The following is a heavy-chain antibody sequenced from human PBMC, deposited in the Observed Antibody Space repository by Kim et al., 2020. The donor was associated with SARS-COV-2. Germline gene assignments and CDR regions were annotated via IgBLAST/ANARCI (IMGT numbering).Heavy chain of an antibody. D-gene: IGHD3-9*01. CDR2: SNNEGSEM. CDR1: GFTFSYYH. J-gene: IGHJ4*02. V-gene: IGHV3-7*01. CDR3: ARDDWASFDN. Sequence: GGSLRLSCVASGFTFSYYHMVWVRQAPGKGLECVASSNNEGSEMAYVDSVRGRFTMSRDNAKNSLYLQLTNLKAEDTADYYCARDDWASFDNWGQGTLVIVSS.